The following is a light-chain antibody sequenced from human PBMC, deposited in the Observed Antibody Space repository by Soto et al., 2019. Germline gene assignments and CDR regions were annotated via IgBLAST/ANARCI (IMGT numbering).Light chain of an antibody. CDR1: QGISNW. CDR3: QQAESFPHT. Sequence: DIQMTQSPSSVSASVGDRVTITCRASQGISNWLAWYQQKPGKAPKLLIYGASSLHNWVTSRFSGSGSGTNFTLTISTLQFEDFAPYYCQQAESFPHTFGGGTKVEIK. V-gene: IGKV1D-12*01. J-gene: IGKJ4*01. CDR2: GAS.